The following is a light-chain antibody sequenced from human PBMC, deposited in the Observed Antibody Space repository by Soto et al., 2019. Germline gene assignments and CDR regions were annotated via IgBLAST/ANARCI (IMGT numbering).Light chain of an antibody. V-gene: IGKV3-15*01. CDR2: AAS. CDR3: QPYNNWWT. J-gene: IGKJ1*01. Sequence: EIVMTQSPATLSVSPGERATLSCRASQSVNRNLAWYQQKPGQAPRLLIYAASTRATGIPARFSGSGSETGFTLNNSSLQSEDFAIDYCQPYNNWWTFGQGTKVKI. CDR1: QSVNRN.